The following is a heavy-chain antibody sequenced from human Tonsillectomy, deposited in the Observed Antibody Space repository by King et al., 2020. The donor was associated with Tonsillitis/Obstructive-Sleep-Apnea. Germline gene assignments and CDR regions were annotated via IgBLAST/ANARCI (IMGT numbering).Heavy chain of an antibody. CDR3: ANVLGYCSSTACYGPGNFDY. CDR2: IYYSGST. Sequence: PLQESGPGLVKPSETLSLTCTVSGGSVSTSSYYWVWIRQPPGTGLEWIGTIYYSGSTYYNPSLKSRVTISVATSKNQFSLKLTSVTAADTAVYYCANVLGYCSSTACYGPGNFDYWGQGTLVTVSS. CDR1: GGSVSTSSYY. V-gene: IGHV4-39*01. D-gene: IGHD2-2*01. J-gene: IGHJ4*02.